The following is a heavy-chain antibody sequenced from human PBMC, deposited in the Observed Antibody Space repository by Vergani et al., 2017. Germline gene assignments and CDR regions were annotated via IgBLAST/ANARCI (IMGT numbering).Heavy chain of an antibody. Sequence: QVQLVQSGAEVKKPGSSVKVSCKASGGTFSSYAISWVRQAPGQGLEWMGGIIPILCTANYAQKFQARVTITADKSTSTAYMELSSVRSEDTAVYYCARGDRWNDVYYGMDVWGQGTLVTVSS. J-gene: IGHJ6*02. CDR3: ARGDRWNDVYYGMDV. CDR1: GGTFSSYA. V-gene: IGHV1-69*06. D-gene: IGHD1-1*01. CDR2: IIPILCTA.